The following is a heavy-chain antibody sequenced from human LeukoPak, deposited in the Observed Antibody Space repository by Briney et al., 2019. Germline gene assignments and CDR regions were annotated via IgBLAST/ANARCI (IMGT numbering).Heavy chain of an antibody. D-gene: IGHD3-3*02. J-gene: IGHJ4*02. Sequence: GGSLRLSCAASGFAFSSYWMHWVRQAPGKGLVWVSRINSDGSSTNYADSVKGRFTVSRDNAKNTLFLQMNSLRAEDTAVFYCARDRGSSFFYWGQGTLVTVSS. CDR2: INSDGSST. V-gene: IGHV3-74*01. CDR3: ARDRGSSFFY. CDR1: GFAFSSYW.